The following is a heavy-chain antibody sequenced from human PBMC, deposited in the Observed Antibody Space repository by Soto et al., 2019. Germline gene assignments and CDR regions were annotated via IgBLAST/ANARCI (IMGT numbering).Heavy chain of an antibody. J-gene: IGHJ3*02. D-gene: IGHD1-1*01. V-gene: IGHV4-34*01. CDR1: GGFVSSGSYY. Sequence: QVQLQQWGAGLLKPSETLSLTCAVYGGFVSSGSYYWSWIRQPPGKGLEWIGEMSPMGGTHLNPCLKSRVTISVDRSKNQFSLKMSSVTAADTALYYCARVERGTATTVVDAFDICGPGTMVTVSS. CDR2: MSPMGGT. CDR3: ARVERGTATTVVDAFDI.